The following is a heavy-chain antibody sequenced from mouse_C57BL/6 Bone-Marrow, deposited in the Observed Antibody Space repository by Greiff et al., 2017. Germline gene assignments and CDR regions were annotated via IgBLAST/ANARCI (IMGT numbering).Heavy chain of an antibody. CDR1: GYTFTSYW. D-gene: IGHD2-4*01. CDR3: ARRRLRRAW. Sequence: QVQLKQPGAELVKPGASVKLSCKASGYTFTSYWMHWVKQRPGQGLGWIGMIHPNSGSTNYNEKFKSKATLTVGNSSSTAYMQLSSLTSEDSAVYYCARRRLRRAWWGQGTLVTVSA. V-gene: IGHV1-64*01. CDR2: IHPNSGST. J-gene: IGHJ3*02.